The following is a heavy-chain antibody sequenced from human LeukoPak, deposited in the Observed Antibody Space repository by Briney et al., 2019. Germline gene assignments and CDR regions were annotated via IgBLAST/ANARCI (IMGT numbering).Heavy chain of an antibody. Sequence: GGSLRLSCAASGFTFTSYWMLWVRQGKGLVWVSRINSDGSSTAYADSVKGRFTISRDNAKNTLYLQMNSLRAEDTALYYCAREGAGGSGWYFDYWGQGTLVTVSS. D-gene: IGHD6-19*01. CDR2: INSDGSST. CDR1: GFTFTSYW. V-gene: IGHV3-74*01. CDR3: AREGAGGSGWYFDY. J-gene: IGHJ4*02.